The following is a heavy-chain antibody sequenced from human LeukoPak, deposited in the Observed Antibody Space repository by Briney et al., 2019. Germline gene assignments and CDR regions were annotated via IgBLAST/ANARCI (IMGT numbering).Heavy chain of an antibody. CDR2: IIPIFGTA. D-gene: IGHD6-19*01. CDR3: ARGLGLAVAVLTRDFDY. J-gene: IGHJ4*02. CDR1: GGTFSSYA. Sequence: SVKVSCKASGGTFSSYAISWVRQAPGQGLEWMGRIIPIFGTANYAQKFQGRVTITTDESTSTAYMELSSLRSEDTAVYYCARGLGLAVAVLTRDFDYWGQGTLVTVSS. V-gene: IGHV1-69*05.